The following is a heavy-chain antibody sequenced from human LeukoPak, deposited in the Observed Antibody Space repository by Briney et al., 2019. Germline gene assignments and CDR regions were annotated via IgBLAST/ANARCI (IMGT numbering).Heavy chain of an antibody. J-gene: IGHJ4*02. CDR2: INGDGSST. D-gene: IGHD2-21*02. Sequence: GGSLRLSCAASEFTFSAYWMHWVRQAPGKGLVWVSRINGDGSSTNYADSVEGRFTISRDNAKNTVYLQMNSLRVEDTAVYYCARGGGAVVTLAYWGQGTPVTAS. V-gene: IGHV3-74*01. CDR1: EFTFSAYW. CDR3: ARGGGAVVTLAY.